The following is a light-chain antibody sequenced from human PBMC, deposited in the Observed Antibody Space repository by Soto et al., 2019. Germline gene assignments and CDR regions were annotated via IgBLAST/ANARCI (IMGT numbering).Light chain of an antibody. CDR1: SSNIGSNY. Sequence: QSVLIQPPSASGTPGQRVTISCSGRSSNIGSNYVYWYQQLPGTAPKLLIYRNNQRPSGVPDRFSGSKSGTSASLAISGLRSEDEADYYCAAWDDSLSGYVFGTGTKVTVL. CDR2: RNN. CDR3: AAWDDSLSGYV. V-gene: IGLV1-47*01. J-gene: IGLJ1*01.